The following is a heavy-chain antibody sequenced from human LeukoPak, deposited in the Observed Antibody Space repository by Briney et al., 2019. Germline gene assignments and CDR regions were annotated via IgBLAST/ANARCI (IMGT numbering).Heavy chain of an antibody. J-gene: IGHJ4*02. V-gene: IGHV3-23*01. CDR1: GSTFSNYA. CDR2: ISGSGGST. CDR3: ASATPANDY. Sequence: GRSLRLSCAASGSTFSNYAMSWVRQAPGKGLEWVSGISGSGGSTYYADSVKGRFTISRDNSKNTLYLQVNSLRAEDTAVYYCASATPANDYWGQGTLVTVSS.